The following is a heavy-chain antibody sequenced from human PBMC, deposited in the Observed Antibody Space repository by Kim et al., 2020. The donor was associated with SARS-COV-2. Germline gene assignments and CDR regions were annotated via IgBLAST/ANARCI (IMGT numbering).Heavy chain of an antibody. J-gene: IGHJ4*02. V-gene: IGHV3-23*01. CDR1: GFTFSSYA. CDR3: AKGFSGYCSGGSCLSVGY. Sequence: GGSLRLSCAASGFTFSSYAMSWVRQAPGKGLEWVSSISGSGGSTYYAASVKGRFTISRDNSKITLYLQMNSLGAEDTAVYYCAKGFSGYCSGGSCLSVGYWCGGGLVAASS. CDR2: ISGSGGST. D-gene: IGHD2-15*01.